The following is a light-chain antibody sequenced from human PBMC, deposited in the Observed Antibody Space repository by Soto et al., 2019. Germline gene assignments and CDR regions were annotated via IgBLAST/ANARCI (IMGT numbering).Light chain of an antibody. Sequence: ETLLTQSPATLSVSPGERATLSCRASQSVRDNFAWYQQKPGQATRLLIYGASTRAPGIPDRFSGSGFGTEFSLTISSLQSEDVAFYYCQKQNDWSPSTFGQGTKLEI. J-gene: IGKJ2*01. V-gene: IGKV3-15*01. CDR1: QSVRDN. CDR3: QKQNDWSPST. CDR2: GAS.